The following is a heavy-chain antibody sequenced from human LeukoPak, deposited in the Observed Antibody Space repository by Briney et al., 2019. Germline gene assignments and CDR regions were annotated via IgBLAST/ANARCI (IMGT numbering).Heavy chain of an antibody. Sequence: PGGSLRLSCAASGFTFSSYSMNWVRQAPGKGLEWVSSISSSSSYIYYADSVKGRFTISRDNAKNSLYLQMNSLRAEDTAVYYCARFSSDYYYYGMDVWGQGTTVTVSS. J-gene: IGHJ6*02. CDR2: ISSSSSYI. CDR3: ARFSSDYYYYGMDV. CDR1: GFTFSSYS. D-gene: IGHD6-6*01. V-gene: IGHV3-21*04.